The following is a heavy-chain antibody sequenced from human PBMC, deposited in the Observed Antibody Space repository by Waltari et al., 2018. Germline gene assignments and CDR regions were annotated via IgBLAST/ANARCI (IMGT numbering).Heavy chain of an antibody. D-gene: IGHD3-10*02. CDR2: IIPILGRA. V-gene: IGHV1-69*11. CDR1: GGTFSSYA. CDR3: ARYRSPMFGFDY. J-gene: IGHJ4*02. Sequence: QVQLVQSGAEVKKPGSSVKVSCKASGGTFSSYAISWVRQAPGQGLEWMGGIIPILGRANYAQKFQGRVTITADESTSTAYMELSSLRSEDTAVYYCARYRSPMFGFDYWGQGTLVTVSS.